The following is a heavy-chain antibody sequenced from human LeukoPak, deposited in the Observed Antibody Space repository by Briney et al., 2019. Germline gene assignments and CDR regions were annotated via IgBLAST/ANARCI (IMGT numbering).Heavy chain of an antibody. Sequence: GASVKVSCKASGYTFTSYNINWVRQATGQGLEWMGWMNPNSGNTGYAQKFQGRVTMTRNTSISTAYMELSSLRSEDTAVYYCARGDSITEDAFDIWGQGTMVTVSS. V-gene: IGHV1-8*01. CDR3: ARGDSITEDAFDI. CDR2: MNPNSGNT. CDR1: GYTFTSYN. J-gene: IGHJ3*02. D-gene: IGHD2-21*01.